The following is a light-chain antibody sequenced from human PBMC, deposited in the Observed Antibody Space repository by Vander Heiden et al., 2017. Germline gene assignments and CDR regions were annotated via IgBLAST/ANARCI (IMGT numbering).Light chain of an antibody. CDR1: TSDIGGYNY. CDR2: DVS. CDR3: SSYTSTSTLV. Sequence: QSALTQPASVSGSPGQSITISCTGTTSDIGGYNYVCWYQQYPGTAPKLMIYDVSNRPSGVSNRFSGSKSGTTASLTISGPQAEDEADYYCSSYTSTSTLVFGGGTKVTVL. V-gene: IGLV2-14*01. J-gene: IGLJ2*01.